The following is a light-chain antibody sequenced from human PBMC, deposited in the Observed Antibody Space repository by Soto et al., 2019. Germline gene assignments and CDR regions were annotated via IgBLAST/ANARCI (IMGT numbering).Light chain of an antibody. V-gene: IGKV1-9*01. J-gene: IGKJ1*01. CDR1: QGISTY. CDR3: QQLNIYPWT. Sequence: IPLTQSPSSLSAFVGDRVTITCRACQGISTYVAWYQQRPGNAPQLLIYAASTLQSGVPSRFSGSGSGTDFTLTISSLQPEDFATYYCQQLNIYPWTFGQGTKVELK. CDR2: AAS.